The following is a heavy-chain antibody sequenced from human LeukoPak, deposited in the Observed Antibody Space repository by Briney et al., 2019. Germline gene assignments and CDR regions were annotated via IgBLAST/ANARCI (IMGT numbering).Heavy chain of an antibody. CDR1: GGSISSYNW. CDR2: IYHSGST. Sequence: SETLSLTCGVSGGSISSYNWWGWVCQPPGKGLEWIGEIYHSGSTNYTPSLKSRLTISLDKSKNHFFLKLSSVTAADTAVYYCARDRGNWGLDYWGQGTLVTVSS. CDR3: ARDRGNWGLDY. J-gene: IGHJ4*02. D-gene: IGHD7-27*01. V-gene: IGHV4-4*02.